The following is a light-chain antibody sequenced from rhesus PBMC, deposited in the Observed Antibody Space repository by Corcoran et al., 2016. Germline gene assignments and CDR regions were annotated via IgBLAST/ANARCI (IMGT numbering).Light chain of an antibody. J-gene: IGKJ3*01. CDR1: SSVSTS. CDR3: PHGNSIPFT. CDR2: RTS. Sequence: EIVLTQSPTSMAVSQGERVTISCTASSSVSTSYLHWYQQKPGFPPRLLVYRTSSLASGVPARFSGSGSGTSYTLTISSMEAEDAANYYCPHGNSIPFTFGPGTKLDIK. V-gene: IGKV3-24*01.